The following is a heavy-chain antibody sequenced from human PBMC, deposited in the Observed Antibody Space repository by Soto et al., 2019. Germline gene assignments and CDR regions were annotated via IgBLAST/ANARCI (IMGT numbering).Heavy chain of an antibody. CDR2: IGWNGGSI. D-gene: IGHD1-20*01. J-gene: IGHJ4*02. CDR3: AKAAPITGKGVCDY. Sequence: EVQLVGSGGGLVQPGRSLRLSCVVSGFTFDDYAMHWVRQAPGKGLEWVSGIGWNGGSIAYADSVKGRFTISRDNAKKSLYLQMNSLRSEDTALYYCAKAAPITGKGVCDYWGQGILVTVSS. V-gene: IGHV3-9*01. CDR1: GFTFDDYA.